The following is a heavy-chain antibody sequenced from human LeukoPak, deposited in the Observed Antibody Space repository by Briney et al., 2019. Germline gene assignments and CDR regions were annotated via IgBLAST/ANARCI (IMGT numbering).Heavy chain of an antibody. D-gene: IGHD3/OR15-3a*01. J-gene: IGHJ4*02. CDR3: ARDGHPFDH. CDR1: GFSLSTYD. V-gene: IGHV3-13*01. Sequence: PGGSLRLSCAASGFSLSTYDMHWVRQAAGRGLEWVSLIGVVGDTDYAASVKGRFTISRDSAKNSLYLQMNSLRVGDTAKYYCARDGHPFDHWGQGSLVTVSS. CDR2: IGVVGDT.